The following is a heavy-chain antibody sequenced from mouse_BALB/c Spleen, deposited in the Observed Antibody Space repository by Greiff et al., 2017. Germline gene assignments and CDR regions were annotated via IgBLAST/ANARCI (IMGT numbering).Heavy chain of an antibody. CDR2: ISSGGSYT. CDR3: ARDRGYGSSFHYFDY. V-gene: IGHV5-9-4*01. Sequence: EVMLVESGGGLVKPGGSLKLSCAASGFTFSSYAMSWVRQSPEKRLEWVAEISSGGSYTYYPDTVTGRFTISRDNAKNTLYLEMSSLRSEDTAMYYCARDRGYGSSFHYFDYWGQGTTLTVSS. D-gene: IGHD1-1*01. J-gene: IGHJ2*01. CDR1: GFTFSSYA.